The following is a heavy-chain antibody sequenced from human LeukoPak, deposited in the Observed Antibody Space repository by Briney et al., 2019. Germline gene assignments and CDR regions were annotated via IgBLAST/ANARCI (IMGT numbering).Heavy chain of an antibody. V-gene: IGHV3-74*01. CDR2: INSDGSST. Sequence: GGSLRLSCEASGFTFSSSWMHGVRQAPGKGLVWVSRINSDGSSTSYADSVKGRFTISRDNSKNTLYLQMNSLRVEDTAVYYCARVSHCSGGSCYFFDYWGQGTLVTVSS. CDR3: ARVSHCSGGSCYFFDY. CDR1: GFTFSSSW. D-gene: IGHD2-15*01. J-gene: IGHJ4*02.